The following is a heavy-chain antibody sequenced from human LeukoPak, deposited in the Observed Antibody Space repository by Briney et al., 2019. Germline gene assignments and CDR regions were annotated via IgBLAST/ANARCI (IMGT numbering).Heavy chain of an antibody. CDR2: IKSDGSST. Sequence: GGSLRLSCAASGFSFSSYWMYWVRQVAGKGLVWVSRIKSDGSSTSYADSVKGRFTISRDNAKNTLYLQMNSLRVEDTAVYYCTTLYGGSLDYWGQGTLVTVSS. D-gene: IGHD5-12*01. V-gene: IGHV3-74*01. J-gene: IGHJ4*02. CDR3: TTLYGGSLDY. CDR1: GFSFSSYW.